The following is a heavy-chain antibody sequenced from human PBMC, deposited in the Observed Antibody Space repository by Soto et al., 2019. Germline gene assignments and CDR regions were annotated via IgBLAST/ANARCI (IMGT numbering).Heavy chain of an antibody. CDR3: ANSVLRTVFALVTSTAIYFGV. CDR1: GFSLTTSGVG. J-gene: IGHJ4*02. D-gene: IGHD3-3*01. CDR2: IYWDDDK. Sequence: QITLNESGPTQVKPRQTLTLTCTFPGFSLTTSGVGVGWIRQSPGKAPEGLALIYWDDDKRYSPSLKSRLTITKDTSKNQVVLTMADLDPADTATYYCANSVLRTVFALVTSTAIYFGVWGQGTPGGVSS. V-gene: IGHV2-5*02.